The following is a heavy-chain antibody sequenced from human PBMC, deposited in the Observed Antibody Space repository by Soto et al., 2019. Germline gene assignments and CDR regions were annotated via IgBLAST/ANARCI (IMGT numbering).Heavy chain of an antibody. CDR2: ISYDGSNK. D-gene: IGHD6-19*01. Sequence: GGSLRLSCAASGFTFSSYSIHWGRQAPGKGLEWVAVISYDGSNKYYADSVKGRFTISRDNSKNTLYLQMNSLRAEDTAVYYCARPSGWYIVWYYYGMDVWGQGTTVTVSS. CDR1: GFTFSSYS. J-gene: IGHJ6*02. CDR3: ARPSGWYIVWYYYGMDV. V-gene: IGHV3-30-3*01.